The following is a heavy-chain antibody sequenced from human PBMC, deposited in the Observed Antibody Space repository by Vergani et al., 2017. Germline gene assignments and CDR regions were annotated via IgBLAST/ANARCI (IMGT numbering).Heavy chain of an antibody. CDR1: GFTVSSNY. CDR3: ARDRGGFLLWFGESFDY. J-gene: IGHJ4*02. V-gene: IGHV3-53*05. CDR2: SGSGGST. Sequence: EVQLVETGGGLIQPGGSLRLSCAASGFTVSSNYMSWVRQAPGKGLEWVSAISGSGGSTYYADSVKGRFTISRDNSKNTLYLQMNSLRAEDTAVYYCARDRGGFLLWFGESFDYWGQGTLVTVSS. D-gene: IGHD3-10*01.